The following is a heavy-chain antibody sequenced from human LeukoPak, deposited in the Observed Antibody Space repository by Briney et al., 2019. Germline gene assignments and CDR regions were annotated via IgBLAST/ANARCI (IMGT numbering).Heavy chain of an antibody. D-gene: IGHD2-15*01. CDR3: AGGLGWLIDY. CDR2: IEQDGGEK. V-gene: IGHV3-7*04. J-gene: IGHJ4*02. CDR1: GFTFSNYW. Sequence: GGSLRLSCAASGFTFSNYWMNWVRQAPGKGLEWVVNIEQDGGEKNYVDSVKGRFTISRDNAKNSLYLQMNSLRAEDTAVYYCAGGLGWLIDYWGQGTLVTVSS.